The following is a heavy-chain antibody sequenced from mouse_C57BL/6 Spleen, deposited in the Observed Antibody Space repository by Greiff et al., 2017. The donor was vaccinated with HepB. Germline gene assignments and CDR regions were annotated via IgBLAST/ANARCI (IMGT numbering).Heavy chain of an antibody. CDR2: IDPSDSYT. J-gene: IGHJ2*01. CDR1: GYTFTSYW. CDR3: ARVSDYFDY. V-gene: IGHV1-69*01. Sequence: QVQLQQPGAELVMPGASVKLSCKASGYTFTSYWMHWVKQRPGQGLEWIGEIDPSDSYTNYNQKFKGKSTLTVDKSSSTAYSQLSSLTSEDSAVYYCARVSDYFDYWGQGTTLTVSS.